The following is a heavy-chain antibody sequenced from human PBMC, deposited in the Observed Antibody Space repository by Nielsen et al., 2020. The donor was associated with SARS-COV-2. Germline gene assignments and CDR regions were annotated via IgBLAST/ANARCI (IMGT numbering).Heavy chain of an antibody. CDR2: ISAYNGDR. CDR3: ARIRDDYGDYVAVVYYYGMDV. J-gene: IGHJ6*02. V-gene: IGHV1-18*01. D-gene: IGHD4-17*01. Sequence: ASVKVSCKASGYTFIGFVISWVRQAPGQGLEWMGWISAYNGDRNHAQKFQGRLTMTTDTSTSTAYMELSSLRSEDTAVYYCARIRDDYGDYVAVVYYYGMDVWGQGTTVTVSS. CDR1: GYTFIGFV.